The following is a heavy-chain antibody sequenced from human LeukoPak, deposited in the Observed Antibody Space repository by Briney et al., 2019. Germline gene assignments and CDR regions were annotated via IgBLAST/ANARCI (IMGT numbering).Heavy chain of an antibody. CDR1: GFTFSSYG. CDR3: AKDTVVATLGY. V-gene: IGHV3-30*18. Sequence: GSLRLSCAASGFTFSSYGMHWVRQAPGKGLEWVAVISYDGSNKYYADSVKGRFTISRDNSKNTLYLQMNSLRAEDTAVYYCAKDTVVATLGYWGQGTLVTVSS. CDR2: ISYDGSNK. J-gene: IGHJ4*02. D-gene: IGHD5-12*01.